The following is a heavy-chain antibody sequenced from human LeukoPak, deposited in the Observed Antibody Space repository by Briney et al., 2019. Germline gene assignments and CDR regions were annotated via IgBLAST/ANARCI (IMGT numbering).Heavy chain of an antibody. Sequence: SETLSLTCAVSDYSISSGYYWGWIRQPPGKGLEWIGRIYYSGSTYYNPSLKSRVTLSVDTSKNQFSLKLSFVTAADTAVYYCARGSAMDYWGQGSLVTVSS. CDR2: IYYSGST. D-gene: IGHD1-26*01. V-gene: IGHV4-38-2*01. J-gene: IGHJ4*02. CDR3: ARGSAMDY. CDR1: DYSISSGYY.